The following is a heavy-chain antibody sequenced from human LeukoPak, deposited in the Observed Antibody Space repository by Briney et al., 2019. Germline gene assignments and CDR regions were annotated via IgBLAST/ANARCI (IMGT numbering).Heavy chain of an antibody. Sequence: ASVKVSCKASGYTFTSYGISWVRQAPGQGLEWMGWISAYNGNTNYAQKLQGRVTMTTETSTSTAYMELRSLRSDDTAVYYCARDRHEWIQLWTFDYWGQGTLVTVSS. V-gene: IGHV1-18*01. J-gene: IGHJ4*02. CDR1: GYTFTSYG. CDR3: ARDRHEWIQLWTFDY. D-gene: IGHD5-18*01. CDR2: ISAYNGNT.